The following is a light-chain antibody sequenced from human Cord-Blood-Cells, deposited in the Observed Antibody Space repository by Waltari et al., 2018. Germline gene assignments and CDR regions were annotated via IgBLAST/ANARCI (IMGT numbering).Light chain of an antibody. Sequence: QSALTQPPSASGSPGQSVTISCTGTSSDVGGYTSVTWYQQHPGKAPNLMIYEVSKRHSGGPDRFSGSKSGNRASLTVSGLQAEDEADYYCSSYAGSNNFVFGTGTKVTVL. CDR1: SSDVGGYTS. J-gene: IGLJ1*01. V-gene: IGLV2-8*01. CDR2: EVS. CDR3: SSYAGSNNFV.